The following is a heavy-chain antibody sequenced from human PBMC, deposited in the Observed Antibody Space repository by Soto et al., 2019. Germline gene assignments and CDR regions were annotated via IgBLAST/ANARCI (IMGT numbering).Heavy chain of an antibody. CDR1: GFPFSSYA. CDR2: ISGSGGST. D-gene: IGHD2-15*01. Sequence: EVQLLESGGGLVQPGGSLRLSCAASGFPFSSYAISWVRRAPGKGLEWVSAISGSGGSTYYADSVKGRFTISRDNSKNTLYLQMNSLRAEDTAVYYCAKELLPDDNPDYWGQGTLVTVSS. V-gene: IGHV3-23*01. J-gene: IGHJ4*02. CDR3: AKELLPDDNPDY.